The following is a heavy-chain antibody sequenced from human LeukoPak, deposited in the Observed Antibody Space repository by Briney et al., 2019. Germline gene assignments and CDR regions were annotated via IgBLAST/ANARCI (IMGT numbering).Heavy chain of an antibody. CDR2: IDLDGSET. J-gene: IGHJ4*02. D-gene: IGHD3-10*01. Sequence: GGSLRLSCAASGFTFSNYAMNWVRQAPGKGLEWVANIDLDGSETYYVDSVRGRFTVSRDNARNSLSLQMNSLRAEDAAVYYCARDFSGEFDYWGQGTLVTVSS. CDR3: ARDFSGEFDY. CDR1: GFTFSNYA. V-gene: IGHV3-7*01.